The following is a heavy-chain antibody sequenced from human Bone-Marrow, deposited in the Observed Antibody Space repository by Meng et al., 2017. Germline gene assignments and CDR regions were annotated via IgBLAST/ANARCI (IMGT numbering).Heavy chain of an antibody. D-gene: IGHD1-26*01. CDR2: MYRGGDT. CDR3: ATGETRYWFDP. CDR1: GFTVSSKY. J-gene: IGHJ5*02. V-gene: IGHV3-53*02. Sequence: VRGVVTGGGLILTGGYLRLSGAASGFTVSSKYMSWVRQSPGKGLEWVSVMYRGGDTHYTESVKGRFTISRDNSKNTLYLQMNNLRAEDTAVYYCATGETRYWFDPWGQGTLVTVSS.